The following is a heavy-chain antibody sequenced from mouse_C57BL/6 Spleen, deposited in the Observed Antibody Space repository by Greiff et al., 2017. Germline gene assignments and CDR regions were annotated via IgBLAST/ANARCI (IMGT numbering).Heavy chain of an antibody. D-gene: IGHD1-1*01. Sequence: QVHVKQPGTELVKPGASVKLSCKASGYTFTSYWMHWVKQRPGQGLEWIGNINPSNGGTNYNEKFKSKATLTVDKSSSTAYMQLSSLTSEDSAVYYCARDGVLRGYYFDYWGQGTTLTVSS. V-gene: IGHV1-53*01. J-gene: IGHJ2*01. CDR2: INPSNGGT. CDR1: GYTFTSYW. CDR3: ARDGVLRGYYFDY.